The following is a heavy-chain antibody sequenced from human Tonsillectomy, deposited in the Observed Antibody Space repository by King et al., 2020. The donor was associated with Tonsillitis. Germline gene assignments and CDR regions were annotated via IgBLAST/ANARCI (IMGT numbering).Heavy chain of an antibody. CDR3: ARDYGDHAWYFDL. D-gene: IGHD4-17*01. V-gene: IGHV4-59*01. CDR1: GGSISIYY. Sequence: QLQESGPGLVKPSETLSLTCTVSGGSISIYYWSWIRQPPGKGLEWIGYSYYSGSTHYKPSLKSRVTITVDTSKNQFSLKLSSVTAAHTAVYYCARDYGDHAWYFDLWGRGTLVTVSS. CDR2: SYYSGST. J-gene: IGHJ2*01.